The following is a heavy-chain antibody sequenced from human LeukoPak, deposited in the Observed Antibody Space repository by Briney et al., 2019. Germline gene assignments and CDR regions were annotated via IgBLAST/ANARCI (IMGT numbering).Heavy chain of an antibody. CDR1: GYTFTGYC. CDR2: INPNSGGT. V-gene: IGHV1-2*06. D-gene: IGHD3-22*01. Sequence: ASVKVSCKASGYTFTGYCMHWVRQAPGQGLEWMGRINPNSGGTNYAQKFQGRVTMTRDTSISTAYMELSRLRSDDTAVYYCARVNYYDSSGTHAFDIWGQGTMVTVSS. CDR3: ARVNYYDSSGTHAFDI. J-gene: IGHJ3*02.